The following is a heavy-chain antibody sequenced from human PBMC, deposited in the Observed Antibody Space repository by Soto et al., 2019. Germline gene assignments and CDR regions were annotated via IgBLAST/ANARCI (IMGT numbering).Heavy chain of an antibody. J-gene: IGHJ6*01. V-gene: IGHV1-46*01. Sequence: QSLGLGLEWMAKDNPSGGFVTHAPKFQDRVTVTRDTSTSTVSMELSSLRSDDTAVYYCAIAAIWDYHYAMEVWGQGTTVTVSS. D-gene: IGHD2-2*01. CDR3: AIAAIWDYHYAMEV. CDR2: DNPSGGFV.